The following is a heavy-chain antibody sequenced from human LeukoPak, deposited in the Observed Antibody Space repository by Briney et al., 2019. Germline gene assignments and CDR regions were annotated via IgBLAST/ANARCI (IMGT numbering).Heavy chain of an antibody. CDR3: ASGRDIEVAGPGGYFDH. CDR2: NNSGGGDI. J-gene: IGHJ4*02. CDR1: GFLHNVYH. D-gene: IGHD6-19*01. V-gene: IGHV3-11*01. Sequence: PGGSLRLLCAPSGFLHNVYHMKGTPDARGKALECISYNNSGGGDIYFADSVKGRFTLSRDNAKNSLYLRVSSLTAEDAAVYYCASGRDIEVAGPGGYFDHWGQGTLVTVSS.